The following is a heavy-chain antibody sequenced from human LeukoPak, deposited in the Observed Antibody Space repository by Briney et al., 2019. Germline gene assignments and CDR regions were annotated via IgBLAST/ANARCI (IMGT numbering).Heavy chain of an antibody. J-gene: IGHJ6*03. CDR3: ARADGFWSGYYGDYYYYMDV. CDR1: GGTFSSFA. D-gene: IGHD3-3*01. Sequence: SVKVSCKASGGTFSSFAITWVRQAPGQELERLGGIIPIFGTADYAQKFQGRVTITADESTSTAYMELSSLRSEDTAVYYCARADGFWSGYYGDYYYYMDVWGKGTTVTVSS. V-gene: IGHV1-69*01. CDR2: IIPIFGTA.